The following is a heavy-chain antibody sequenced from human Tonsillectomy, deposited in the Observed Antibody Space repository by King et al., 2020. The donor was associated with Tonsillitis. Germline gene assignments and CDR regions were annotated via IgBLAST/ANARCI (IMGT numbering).Heavy chain of an antibody. D-gene: IGHD5-24*01. CDR1: GGSISSGDYY. CDR3: ARDRERVVEGDYYYYGMDV. J-gene: IGHJ6*02. V-gene: IGHV4-30-4*01. CDR2: IYYSGST. Sequence: QLQESGPGLVKPSQTLSLTCTVSGGSISSGDYYWRWIRQPPGKGLEWIGYIYYSGSTYYNPSLKSRVTISVDTSKNQFSLKLSSVTAADTAVYFCARDRERVVEGDYYYYGMDVWGQGTTVTVSS.